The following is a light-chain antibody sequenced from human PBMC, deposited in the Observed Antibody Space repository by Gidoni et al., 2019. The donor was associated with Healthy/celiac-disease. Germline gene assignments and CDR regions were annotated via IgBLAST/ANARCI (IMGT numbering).Light chain of an antibody. V-gene: IGKV1-39*01. Sequence: DIQMTQSPASLSASVGDRVTITCRASQSISSYLNWYQQKPGKAPKLLIYAASSLQSGVPSRFSGRGSGTDFTLTISSLQPEDFATYYCQQSYSTPATFGGGTQVEIK. CDR1: QSISSY. CDR3: QQSYSTPAT. CDR2: AAS. J-gene: IGKJ4*01.